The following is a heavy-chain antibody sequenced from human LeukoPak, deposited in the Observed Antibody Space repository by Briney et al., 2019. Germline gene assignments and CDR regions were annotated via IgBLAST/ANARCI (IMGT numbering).Heavy chain of an antibody. CDR1: GFTFSSYA. D-gene: IGHD6-6*01. J-gene: IGHJ4*02. Sequence: GGSLRLSCAASGFTFSSYAMSWVRQAPGKGLEWVSAISGSGGSTYYADSVKGRFTISRDNSKNTLYLQMNSLRAEDTAVYYCARQGTSSFFKYWGQGTLVTVSS. V-gene: IGHV3-23*01. CDR3: ARQGTSSFFKY. CDR2: ISGSGGST.